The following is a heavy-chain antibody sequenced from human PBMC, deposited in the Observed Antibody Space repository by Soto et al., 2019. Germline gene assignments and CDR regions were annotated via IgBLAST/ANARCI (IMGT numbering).Heavy chain of an antibody. Sequence: SETLSLTCTVSGGSISSSYWSWIRQPPGKGLEWIGYIHYSGSTNYNPSLKSRVTISVDTSKNQLSLKLSSVTAADTAVYYCARGRGGYCSGGSCYLYYFDYWGQGTLVTVSS. CDR2: IHYSGST. CDR3: ARGRGGYCSGGSCYLYYFDY. V-gene: IGHV4-59*01. D-gene: IGHD2-15*01. CDR1: GGSISSSY. J-gene: IGHJ4*02.